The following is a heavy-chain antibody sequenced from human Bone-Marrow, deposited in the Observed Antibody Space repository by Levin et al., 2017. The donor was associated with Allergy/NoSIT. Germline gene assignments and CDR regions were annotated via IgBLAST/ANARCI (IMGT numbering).Heavy chain of an antibody. Sequence: ASVKVSCKASGYTFTSYGISWVRQAPGQGLEWMGWISAYNGNTNYAQKLQGRVTMTTDTSTSTAYMELRSLRSDDTAVYYCARTMVRGVMGGDWYFDLWGRGTLVTVSS. CDR3: ARTMVRGVMGGDWYFDL. J-gene: IGHJ2*01. V-gene: IGHV1-18*01. CDR2: ISAYNGNT. D-gene: IGHD3-10*01. CDR1: GYTFTSYG.